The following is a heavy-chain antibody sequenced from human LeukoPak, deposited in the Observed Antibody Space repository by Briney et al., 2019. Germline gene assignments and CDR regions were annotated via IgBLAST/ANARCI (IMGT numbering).Heavy chain of an antibody. CDR2: ISVSGGVR. CDR3: ARDRGYFYDQLDY. Sequence: GGSLRLSCVASGYPISSYSMNWIRQAPGKGLEWVSYISVSGGVRSYADSVKGRFTISRDDARNSLYLQMNSLKDEDTAVYYCARDRGYFYDQLDYWGQGTLVTVSS. D-gene: IGHD2/OR15-2a*01. CDR1: GYPISSYS. V-gene: IGHV3-48*02. J-gene: IGHJ4*02.